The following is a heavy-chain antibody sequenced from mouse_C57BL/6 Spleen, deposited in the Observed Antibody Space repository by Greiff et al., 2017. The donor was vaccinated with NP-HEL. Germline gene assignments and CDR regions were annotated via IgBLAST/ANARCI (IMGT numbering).Heavy chain of an antibody. J-gene: IGHJ4*01. CDR3: ARDSSGYRAMDY. Sequence: EVQLQQSGPELVKPGASVKIPCKASGYTFTDYNMDWVKQSHGKSLEWIGDINPNNGGTIYNQKFKGKATLTVDKSSSTAYMELRSLTSEDTAVYYCARDSSGYRAMDYWGQGTSVTVSS. CDR2: INPNNGGT. V-gene: IGHV1-18*01. D-gene: IGHD3-2*02. CDR1: GYTFTDYN.